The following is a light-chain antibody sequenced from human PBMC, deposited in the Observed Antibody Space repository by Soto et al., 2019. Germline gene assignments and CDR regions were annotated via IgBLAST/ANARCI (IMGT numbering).Light chain of an antibody. Sequence: DIQMTQSPSSLSASVGDRVTITCRASQGISNYLAWYQQKPGRVPKLLIYAASTLQSGVPSRVSGSGSGTDFTLTISSLQPEDVATYYCQRYNSAPQTFGQGTKVDIK. CDR3: QRYNSAPQT. V-gene: IGKV1-27*01. J-gene: IGKJ1*01. CDR2: AAS. CDR1: QGISNY.